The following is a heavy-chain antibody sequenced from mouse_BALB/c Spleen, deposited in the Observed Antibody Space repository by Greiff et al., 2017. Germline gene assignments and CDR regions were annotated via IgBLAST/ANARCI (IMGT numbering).Heavy chain of an antibody. Sequence: QVQLKQPGAELVKPGASVKLSCKASGYTFTSYYMYWVKQRPGQGLEWIGGINPSNGGTNFNEKFKSKATLTVDKSSSTAYMQLSSLTSEDSAVYYCTMGYGYYAMDYWGQGTSVTVSS. J-gene: IGHJ4*01. V-gene: IGHV1S81*02. D-gene: IGHD1-1*02. CDR1: GYTFTSYY. CDR2: INPSNGGT. CDR3: TMGYGYYAMDY.